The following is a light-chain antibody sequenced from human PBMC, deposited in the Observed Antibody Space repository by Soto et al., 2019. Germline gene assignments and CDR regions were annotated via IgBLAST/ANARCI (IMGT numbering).Light chain of an antibody. CDR2: SND. CDR3: ATWDDSLNVV. Sequence: QSVLTQPPSASGTPGQRVTISCSGSSSNIGSNTVNWYQQLPGTAPTLLIYSNDQRPSAVPGRFSGSKSGTSASLAISGLLSEDEADYYCATWDDSLNVVFGGGTKLTVL. J-gene: IGLJ2*01. V-gene: IGLV1-44*01. CDR1: SSNIGSNT.